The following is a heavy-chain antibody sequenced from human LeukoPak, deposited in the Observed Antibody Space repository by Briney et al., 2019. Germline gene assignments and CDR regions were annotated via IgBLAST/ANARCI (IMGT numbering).Heavy chain of an antibody. Sequence: GGSLRLSCAASGFTFSSYAMSWVRQAPGKGLEWVSAISGSGGSTYYADSVKGRFTISRDNSKNTLYLQMNSLRAEDTAVYYCARRALVFGVVITGYFDYWGQGTLVTVSS. V-gene: IGHV3-23*01. CDR2: ISGSGGST. CDR1: GFTFSSYA. CDR3: ARRALVFGVVITGYFDY. J-gene: IGHJ4*02. D-gene: IGHD3-3*01.